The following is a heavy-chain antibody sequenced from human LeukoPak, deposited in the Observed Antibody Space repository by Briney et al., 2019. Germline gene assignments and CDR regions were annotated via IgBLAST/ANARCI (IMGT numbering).Heavy chain of an antibody. J-gene: IGHJ4*02. Sequence: GGSLRLSCAASGFTVSSNYMSWVRQAPGKGLEWVSVIYSGGSTYYADSVKGRFTISRDNSKNTLYLQMNSLRAEDTAVYYCARDFSYSGSYYAYWGQGTLVTVSS. V-gene: IGHV3-53*01. CDR1: GFTVSSNY. CDR2: IYSGGST. CDR3: ARDFSYSGSYYAY. D-gene: IGHD1-26*01.